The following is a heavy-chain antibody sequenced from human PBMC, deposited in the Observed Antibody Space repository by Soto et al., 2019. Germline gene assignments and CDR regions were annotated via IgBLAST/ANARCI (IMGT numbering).Heavy chain of an antibody. D-gene: IGHD6-25*01. J-gene: IGHJ6*02. V-gene: IGHV1-69*12. Sequence: QVQLVQSGAEVKKPGSSVKVSCKASGGTFSSYAISWVRQAPGQGLEWMGGIIPIFGTANYAQKFQGRVTSTADESTSTAYMELSRLRSEDTAVYYCARQGAALRDYYYGMDVWGQGTTVTVSS. CDR1: GGTFSSYA. CDR3: ARQGAALRDYYYGMDV. CDR2: IIPIFGTA.